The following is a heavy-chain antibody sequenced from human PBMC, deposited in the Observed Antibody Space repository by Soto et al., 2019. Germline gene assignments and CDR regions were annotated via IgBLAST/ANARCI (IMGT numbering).Heavy chain of an antibody. Sequence: GGSLRLSCAASGFTFSNAWMNWVRQAPGKGLEWVGRIKSKTDGGTTDYAAPVKGRFTISRDDSKNTLYLQMNSLKTEDTAVYYCTTDPKREYYYDSSGYYRVREFPGYWGQGTLVTVSS. J-gene: IGHJ4*02. CDR2: IKSKTDGGTT. D-gene: IGHD3-22*01. CDR1: GFTFSNAW. CDR3: TTDPKREYYYDSSGYYRVREFPGY. V-gene: IGHV3-15*07.